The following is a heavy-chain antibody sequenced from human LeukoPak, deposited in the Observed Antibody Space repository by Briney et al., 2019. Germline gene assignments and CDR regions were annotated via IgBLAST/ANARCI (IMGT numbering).Heavy chain of an antibody. D-gene: IGHD6-13*01. CDR3: AREAAGFGSSWAYYYYYMDV. Sequence: SVKVSCKASGGTFSSYAISWVRQAPGQGLEWMGGIIPIFGTANYAQKFQGRVTITTDESTSTAYMELSSLRSEDTAVYYCAREAAGFGSSWAYYYYYMDVWGKGTTVIVS. CDR1: GGTFSSYA. CDR2: IIPIFGTA. V-gene: IGHV1-69*05. J-gene: IGHJ6*03.